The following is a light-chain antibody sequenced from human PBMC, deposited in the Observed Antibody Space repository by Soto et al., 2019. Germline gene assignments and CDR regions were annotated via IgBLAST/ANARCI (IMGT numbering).Light chain of an antibody. CDR1: QSISSW. V-gene: IGKV1-5*01. CDR3: QQSNTYAYP. Sequence: DIQMTQSPSTLSASVGDRVTITCRASQSISSWLAWYQQKQGQAPTLLIYDASSLESGFPSRFSGSGSGTEFTLTLSSLQPDDFATYYCQQSNTYAYPFGQGTKLEIK. CDR2: DAS. J-gene: IGKJ2*01.